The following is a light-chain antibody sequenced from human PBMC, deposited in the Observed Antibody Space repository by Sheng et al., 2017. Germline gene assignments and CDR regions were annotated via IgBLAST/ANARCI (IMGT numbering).Light chain of an antibody. CDR1: QSVNTY. V-gene: IGKV3-11*01. Sequence: EIILTQSPATLSLSPGERATLSCRASQSVNTYLAWYQQKPAAPRLLFYDASNRATGIPPRFVGSGSGTDFTLTISSLEPEDSAVYYCQQCSIWPLTFGGGTKVEIK. CDR3: QQCSIWPLT. J-gene: IGKJ4*01. CDR2: DAS.